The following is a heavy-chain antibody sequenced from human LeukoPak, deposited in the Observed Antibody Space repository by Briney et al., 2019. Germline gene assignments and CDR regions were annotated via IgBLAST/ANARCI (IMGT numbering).Heavy chain of an antibody. J-gene: IGHJ4*02. V-gene: IGHV4-59*01. CDR2: IYYSGST. CDR3: ARSDYYGSGRYRVDY. Sequence: SETLSLTCTVSGGSISSYYWSWIRQPPGKGLEWIWYIYYSGSTNYNPSLKSRVTISVDTSQNQFSLKPSSVTAADTAVYYCARSDYYGSGRYRVDYWGQGTLVTVSS. CDR1: GGSISSYY. D-gene: IGHD3-10*01.